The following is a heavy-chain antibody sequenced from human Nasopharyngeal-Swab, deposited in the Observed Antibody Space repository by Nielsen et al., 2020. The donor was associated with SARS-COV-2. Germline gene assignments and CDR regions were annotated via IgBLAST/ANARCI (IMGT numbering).Heavy chain of an antibody. V-gene: IGHV3-11*04. CDR1: GFTFSDYY. J-gene: IGHJ6*03. CDR2: ISSSGSTI. D-gene: IGHD4-11*01. CDR3: ARDYRSYYYYMDV. Sequence: GGSLRLSCAASGFTFSDYYMSWIRQAPGKGLEWVSYISSSGSTIYSADSVKGRFTISRDNAKNSLYLQMNSLRAEDTAVYYCARDYRSYYYYMDVWGKGTTVTVSS.